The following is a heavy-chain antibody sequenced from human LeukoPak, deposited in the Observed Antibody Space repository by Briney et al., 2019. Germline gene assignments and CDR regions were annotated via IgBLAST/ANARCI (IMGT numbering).Heavy chain of an antibody. CDR2: IKQDGSHS. V-gene: IGHV3-7*01. J-gene: IGHJ4*02. CDR1: GFTFSDYW. Sequence: PGESLRLSCAASGFTFSDYWMAWVRQAPGKGLEWVANIKQDGSHSYYVDSVRGRFTISRDNAKSSLFLQMNSLRVDDTAVYYCANLWEMGYWGQGTLVTVSS. D-gene: IGHD5-24*01. CDR3: ANLWEMGY.